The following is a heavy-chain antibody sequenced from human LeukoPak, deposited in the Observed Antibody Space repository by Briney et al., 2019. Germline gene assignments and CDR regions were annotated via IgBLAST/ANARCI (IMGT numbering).Heavy chain of an antibody. Sequence: SETLSLTCTVSGGSISSGSYYWAGIRQPAGKGLGWIGRIYTSGSTNYNPSLKSRLTISLDTSKNQFSLKLSSVTAADTAVYYCARGWSAYDSSGYYYWGQGTLVTVSS. CDR3: ARGWSAYDSSGYYY. CDR2: IYTSGST. V-gene: IGHV4-61*02. CDR1: GGSISSGSYY. J-gene: IGHJ4*02. D-gene: IGHD3-22*01.